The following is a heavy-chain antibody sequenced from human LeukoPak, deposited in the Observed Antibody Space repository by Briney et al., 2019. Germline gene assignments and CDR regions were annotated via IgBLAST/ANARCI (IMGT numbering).Heavy chain of an antibody. CDR1: GFTFSSYA. J-gene: IGHJ4*02. Sequence: GRSLRLSCAASGFTFSSYAMHWVRQAPGKGLVWVSRVKSDGSSTSYADSVKGRFTISRDNARNTLYLQMNSLRAEDTAVYYCVPRGEWLVLRPLGYWGQGTLVTVSS. V-gene: IGHV3-74*01. D-gene: IGHD6-19*01. CDR3: VPRGEWLVLRPLGY. CDR2: VKSDGSST.